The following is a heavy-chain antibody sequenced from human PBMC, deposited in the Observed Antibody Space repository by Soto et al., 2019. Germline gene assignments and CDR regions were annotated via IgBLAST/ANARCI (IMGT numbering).Heavy chain of an antibody. J-gene: IGHJ4*02. V-gene: IGHV1-3*01. CDR1: GYTFTSYA. D-gene: IGHD2-2*01. Sequence: QVQLVQSGAEVKKPGASVKGSCKASGYTFTSYAMHWVRQAPGQRLEWMGWIDAGNGNTKYSQKFQGRVTITRDTSASTAYMELSSLRSEDTAVYYCARSVVVPAAPDYWGQGTLVTVSS. CDR2: IDAGNGNT. CDR3: ARSVVVPAAPDY.